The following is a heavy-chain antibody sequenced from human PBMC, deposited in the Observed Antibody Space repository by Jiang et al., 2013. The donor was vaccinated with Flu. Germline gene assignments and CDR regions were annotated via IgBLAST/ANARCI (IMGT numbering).Heavy chain of an antibody. CDR2: ITGSSSAT. CDR3: ARDDRMVATYFFDY. J-gene: IGHJ4*02. D-gene: IGHD5-12*01. Sequence: KGLEWISCITGSSSATYYADSVKGRFTISRDNAKNSLYLQMNSLRDDDTAVYYCARDDRMVATYFFDYWGQGTLVTVSS. V-gene: IGHV3-48*02.